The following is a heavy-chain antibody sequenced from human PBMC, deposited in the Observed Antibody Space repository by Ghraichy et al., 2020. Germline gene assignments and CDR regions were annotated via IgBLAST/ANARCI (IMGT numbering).Heavy chain of an antibody. CDR1: GGSFSGYY. V-gene: IGHV4-34*01. D-gene: IGHD6-19*01. Sequence: SETLSLTCAVYGGSFSGYYWSWIRQPPGKGLEWIGEINHSGSTNYNPSLKSRVTISVDTSKNQFSLKLSSVTAADTAVYYCARERIAVAGTDDYYYYYGMDVWGQGTTVTVSS. J-gene: IGHJ6*02. CDR2: INHSGST. CDR3: ARERIAVAGTDDYYYYYGMDV.